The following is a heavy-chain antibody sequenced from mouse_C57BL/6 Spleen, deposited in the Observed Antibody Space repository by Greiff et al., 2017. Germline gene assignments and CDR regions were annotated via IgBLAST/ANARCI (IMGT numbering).Heavy chain of an antibody. CDR2: IWSGGST. D-gene: IGHD2-5*01. CDR1: GFSLTSYG. V-gene: IGHV2-2*01. Sequence: VQLQQSGPGLVQPSQSLSITCTVSGFSLTSYGVHWVRQSPGKGLEWLGVIWSGGSTDYNAAFISRLSISKDNSKSQVFFKMNSLQADDTAIYYCARPYSNYGWYFDVWGTGTTVTVSS. J-gene: IGHJ1*03. CDR3: ARPYSNYGWYFDV.